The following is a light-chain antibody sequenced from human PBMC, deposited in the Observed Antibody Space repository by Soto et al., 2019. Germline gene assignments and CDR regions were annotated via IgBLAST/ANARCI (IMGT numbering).Light chain of an antibody. J-gene: IGKJ4*01. V-gene: IGKV3-11*01. CDR1: QSVGAQ. CDR3: QQRNDWGS. Sequence: EVVLTQYPASLSLSPGERATLSCRASQSVGAQFAWYQQKPGQSPRLLIYGESNRASGISARFTGSGSGTDFTLTITSLEPEDSAVYFGQQRNDWGSFGGGTRIEIK. CDR2: GES.